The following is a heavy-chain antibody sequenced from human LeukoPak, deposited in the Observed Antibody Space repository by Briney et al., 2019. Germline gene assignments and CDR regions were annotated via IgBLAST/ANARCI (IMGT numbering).Heavy chain of an antibody. CDR2: IYYIGST. CDR3: ARRIAARLDY. V-gene: IGHV4-59*08. CDR1: GGSISSYY. J-gene: IGHJ4*02. Sequence: SETLSLTCTVSGGSISSYYWSWVRQPPGKGLEWIGYIYYIGSTNYNPSLKSRVTISVDTSKNQFSLKLSSVTAADTAVYYCARRIAARLDYWGQGALVTVSS. D-gene: IGHD6-6*01.